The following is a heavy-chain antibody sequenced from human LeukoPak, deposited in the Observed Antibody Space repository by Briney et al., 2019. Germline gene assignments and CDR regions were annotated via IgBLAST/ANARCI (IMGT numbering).Heavy chain of an antibody. CDR3: ARAFGIRRSSPVDTAMNSARYYGMDV. J-gene: IGHJ6*02. D-gene: IGHD5-18*01. CDR2: INPSGGST. CDR1: GYTFTSYY. V-gene: IGHV1-46*01. Sequence: ASVKVSCKASGYTFTSYYMHWVRQAPGQGLEWMGIINPSGGSTSYAQKFQGRVTMTRDTSTSTVYMELSSLRSEDTAVYYCARAFGIRRSSPVDTAMNSARYYGMDVWGQGTTVTVSS.